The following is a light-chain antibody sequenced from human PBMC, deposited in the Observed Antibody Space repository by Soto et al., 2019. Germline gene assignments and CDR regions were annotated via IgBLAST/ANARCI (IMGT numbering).Light chain of an antibody. Sequence: QPVLTQSSSASASLGSSVKLTCTLSSGHSSYIIAWHQQQPGKAPRYLMKLEGSGSYNKGSGVPDRFSGSSSGADRYLTISNLQFEDEADYYCETWDSDSFLVFGGGTKLTVL. V-gene: IGLV4-60*02. J-gene: IGLJ3*02. CDR1: SGHSSYI. CDR2: LEGSGSY. CDR3: ETWDSDSFLV.